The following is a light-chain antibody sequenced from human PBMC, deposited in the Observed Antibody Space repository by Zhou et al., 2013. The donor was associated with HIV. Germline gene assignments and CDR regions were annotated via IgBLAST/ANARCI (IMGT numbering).Light chain of an antibody. CDR3: QNYDSAPIT. Sequence: DIQMTQSPSSLSASVGDRVTITCRASQGITNYLAWYQQRPGKVPKLLVYAASILQSGVPSRFSGSGSGTDFTLTINSLQPEDVATYFCQNYDSAPITFALGPEW. V-gene: IGKV1-27*01. CDR2: AAS. J-gene: IGKJ3*01. CDR1: QGITNY.